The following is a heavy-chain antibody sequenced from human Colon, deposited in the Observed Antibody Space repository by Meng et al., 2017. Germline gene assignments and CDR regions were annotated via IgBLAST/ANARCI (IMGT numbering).Heavy chain of an antibody. CDR2: IYHTGTT. V-gene: IGHV4-61*01. CDR3: ARDLIIGRQSDF. Sequence: SETLSLTCTVSGASVSSGTYYWTWVRQPPGKGLEWIGYIYHTGTTDYNPSLKGRVTMSVDTAKNEFSLKLTSVTTADTGVYDCARDLIIGRQSDFWGQGTLVTVSS. D-gene: IGHD3/OR15-3a*01. J-gene: IGHJ4*02. CDR1: GASVSSGTYY.